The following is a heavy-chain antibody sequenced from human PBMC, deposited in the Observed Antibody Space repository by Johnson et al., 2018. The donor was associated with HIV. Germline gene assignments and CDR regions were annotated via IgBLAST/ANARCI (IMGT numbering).Heavy chain of an antibody. CDR3: AKDSSRYHDSRGAFDI. J-gene: IGHJ3*02. D-gene: IGHD3-22*01. CDR1: GFSFNNYW. Sequence: EQLVESGGGVVRPGGSLRLSCATSGFSFNNYWMHWVRQAPGKGLVWVSRINTDGSRTTYADSVKGRFTSSRDNAKNTLYLQMNSLQTEDTAVYYCAKDSSRYHDSRGAFDIWGQGTMVTVSS. V-gene: IGHV3-74*03. CDR2: INTDGSRT.